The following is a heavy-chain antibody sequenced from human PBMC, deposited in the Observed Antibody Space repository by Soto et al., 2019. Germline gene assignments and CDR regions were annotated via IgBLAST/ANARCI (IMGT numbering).Heavy chain of an antibody. CDR1: GFTFTGYG. Sequence: QVQLMKSGGGVVQPGRSLRLSCAASGFTFTGYGMHWVRQAPGKGLEWVAIIRNDGSNIYYGDAMKGRFTISRDNSKDTVYLQMNSLRPEDTAVYYCVRDGVGTTVYFGYFDFWGQGTLVTVSS. CDR3: VRDGVGTTVYFGYFDF. J-gene: IGHJ4*02. V-gene: IGHV3-33*01. D-gene: IGHD1-26*01. CDR2: IRNDGSNI.